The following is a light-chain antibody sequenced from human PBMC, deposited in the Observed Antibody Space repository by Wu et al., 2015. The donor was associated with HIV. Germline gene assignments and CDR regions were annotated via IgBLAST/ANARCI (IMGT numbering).Light chain of an antibody. CDR2: DVS. J-gene: IGKJ5*01. CDR1: QNIDNY. CDR3: QQRRDWPLT. V-gene: IGKV3-11*01. Sequence: IVLTQSPATLSFSPGERATLSCRASQNIDNYLAWHQQKPGQAPRLLIYDVSNRAKGIPARFTGSGFGTDFTLTITSLEPEDFAIYYCQQRRDWPLTFGQGTRLEIK.